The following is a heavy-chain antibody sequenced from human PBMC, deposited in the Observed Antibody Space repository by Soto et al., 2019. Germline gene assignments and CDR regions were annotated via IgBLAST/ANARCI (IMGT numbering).Heavy chain of an antibody. Sequence: QVQLVESGGGVVQPGRSLRLSCAASGFTFSSYAMHWVRQAPGKGLEWVAVISYDGSNKYYADSVKGRFTISRDNSKNTLYLQMNSLRAEDTAVYYCASLPDTAMVTIHYWGQGTLVTVSS. V-gene: IGHV3-30-3*01. D-gene: IGHD5-18*01. CDR1: GFTFSSYA. CDR3: ASLPDTAMVTIHY. CDR2: ISYDGSNK. J-gene: IGHJ4*02.